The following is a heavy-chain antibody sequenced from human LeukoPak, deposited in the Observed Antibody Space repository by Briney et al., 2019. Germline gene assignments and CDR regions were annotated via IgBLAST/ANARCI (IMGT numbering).Heavy chain of an antibody. J-gene: IGHJ5*02. CDR3: ARLWGGNGYSGGSLNL. CDR2: VWYDGRNR. V-gene: IGHV3-33*01. CDR1: GYTFSRHG. Sequence: GGSLTLSCVASGYTFSRHGIHWVRQAPGKGLEWVAVVWYDGRNRDYADSVKGRFTISKDNSNNMVFLQMDRLRAEDTAVYYCARLWGGNGYSGGSLNLWGQGTLVTVSS. D-gene: IGHD3-16*01.